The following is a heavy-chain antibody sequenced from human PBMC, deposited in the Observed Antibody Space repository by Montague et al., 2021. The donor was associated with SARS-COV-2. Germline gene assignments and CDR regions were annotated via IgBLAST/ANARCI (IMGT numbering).Heavy chain of an antibody. Sequence: TLSLTCTVSGTSIRSGGYYWTWIRQPPGKGLEWIGYIFHTGRAYYNPSLKTRVNISVDTSNNLFSLRLSSVTAADTAMYFCARVRLFYYLDVWGQGTTVTVSS. V-gene: IGHV4-31*03. J-gene: IGHJ6*03. CDR1: GTSIRSGGYY. CDR3: ARVRLFYYLDV. CDR2: IFHTGRA. D-gene: IGHD2/OR15-2a*01.